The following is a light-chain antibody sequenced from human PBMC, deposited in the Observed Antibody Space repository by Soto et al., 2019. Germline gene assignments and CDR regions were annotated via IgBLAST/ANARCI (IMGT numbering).Light chain of an antibody. CDR2: DAS. CDR1: QSVSSY. Sequence: EIVLTQSPATLSLSPGERATLSCRASQSVSSYLAWYQQKPGQAPRLLIYDASNRATGIPARFSGSGSGTDFTLTISSLEPEDFAVYYCQQRSNWLITFGQGTRLEIE. CDR3: QQRSNWLIT. J-gene: IGKJ5*01. V-gene: IGKV3-11*01.